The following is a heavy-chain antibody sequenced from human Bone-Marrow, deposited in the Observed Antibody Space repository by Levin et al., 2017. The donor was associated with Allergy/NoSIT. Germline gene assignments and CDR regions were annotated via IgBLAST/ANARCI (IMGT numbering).Heavy chain of an antibody. CDR3: ASSLVVVTAIPRGFDY. J-gene: IGHJ4*02. CDR2: IYYSGST. CDR1: GGSISSSSYY. V-gene: IGHV4-39*07. D-gene: IGHD2-21*02. Sequence: RSQTLSLTCTVSGGSISSSSYYWGWIRQPPGKGLEWIGSIYYSGSTYYNPSLKSRVTISVDTSKNQFSLKLSSVTAADTAVYYCASSLVVVTAIPRGFDYWGQGTLVTVSS.